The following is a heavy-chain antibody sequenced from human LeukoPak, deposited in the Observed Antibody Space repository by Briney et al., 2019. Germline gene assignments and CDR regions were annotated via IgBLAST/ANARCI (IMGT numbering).Heavy chain of an antibody. D-gene: IGHD1-26*01. V-gene: IGHV3-23*01. CDR1: GFTFSSYA. J-gene: IGHJ4*02. CDR3: AKDVGKWESLHFFDY. Sequence: GGSLRLSCAASGFTFSSYAMSWVRQAPGKGLEWVSAISGSGGSTYYADSVKGRFTISRDNSKNTLYLQMNSLRGDNTAVYYCAKDVGKWESLHFFDYWGQGTLVTVSS. CDR2: ISGSGGST.